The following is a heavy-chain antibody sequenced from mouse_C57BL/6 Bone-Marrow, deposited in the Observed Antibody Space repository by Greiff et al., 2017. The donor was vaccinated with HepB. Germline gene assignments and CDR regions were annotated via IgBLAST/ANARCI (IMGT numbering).Heavy chain of an antibody. J-gene: IGHJ1*03. CDR2: INSDGGST. D-gene: IGHD1-1*01. Sequence: EVKLMESGGGLVQPGESLKLSCESNEYEFPSHDMSWVRKTPEKRLELVAAINSDGGSTYYPDTMERRFIISRDNTKKTLYLQMSSLRSEDTALYYCARIPSTTVVAHWYFDVWGTGTTVTVSS. CDR3: ARIPSTTVVAHWYFDV. CDR1: EYEFPSHD. V-gene: IGHV5-2*01.